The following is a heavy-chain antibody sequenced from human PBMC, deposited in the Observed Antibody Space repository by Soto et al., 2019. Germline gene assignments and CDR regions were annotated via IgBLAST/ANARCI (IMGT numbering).Heavy chain of an antibody. J-gene: IGHJ4*02. CDR3: AKRRGAGGQFDY. CDR1: GFTFSSYA. CDR2: VSIGGST. V-gene: IGHV3-23*01. D-gene: IGHD2-15*01. Sequence: DVQLLESGGGLVQPEGSLRLSCAASGFTFSSYAMGWVRQGPGQGLEWVAVVSIGGSTHYADSVRGRFTITRDNSKNTLSLQMSSLTAEDTAVYFCAKRRGAGGQFDYWGQGALVTVSS.